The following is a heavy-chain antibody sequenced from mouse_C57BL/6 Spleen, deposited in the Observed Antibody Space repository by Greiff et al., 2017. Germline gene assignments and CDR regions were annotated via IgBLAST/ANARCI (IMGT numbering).Heavy chain of an antibody. CDR3: ARWLGERYAMDY. D-gene: IGHD2-2*01. V-gene: IGHV1-69*01. Sequence: VQLQQPGAELVMPGASVKLSCKASGYTFTSYWMHWVKQRPGQGLEWIGEIDPSDSYTNYNQKFKGKSTLTVDKSSSTAYMQLSSLTSEDSAVYYCARWLGERYAMDYWGQGTSVTVSS. J-gene: IGHJ4*01. CDR1: GYTFTSYW. CDR2: IDPSDSYT.